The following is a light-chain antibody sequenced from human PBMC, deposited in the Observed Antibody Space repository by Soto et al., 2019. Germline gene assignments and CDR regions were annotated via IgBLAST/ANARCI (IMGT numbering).Light chain of an antibody. CDR3: QSFDSSLSGV. Sequence: QSALTQPASVSGSPGQSITISCTGTLSDIGGYDYVSWYQQRPGKAPKLLIYEVRDRPSGVPDRFSGSKSGTSASLAITGLQAEDEAEYYCQSFDSSLSGVFGGGTKVTVL. CDR1: LSDIGGYDY. V-gene: IGLV2-14*01. J-gene: IGLJ3*02. CDR2: EVR.